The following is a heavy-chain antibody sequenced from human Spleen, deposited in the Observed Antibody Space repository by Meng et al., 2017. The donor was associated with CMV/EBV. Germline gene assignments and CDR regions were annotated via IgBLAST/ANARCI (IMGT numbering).Heavy chain of an antibody. CDR2: IRIDGTYK. CDR3: ARASGGIYAGYDNTFDS. Sequence: GESLKISCAASGFTFSSYGMHWVRQAPGKGLEWVAFIRIDGTYKYYADSVKGRFTISRDNFKNTLYVQMNSLRAEDTAVYYCARASGGIYAGYDNTFDSWGQGILVTVSS. CDR1: GFTFSSYG. D-gene: IGHD5-12*01. J-gene: IGHJ4*02. V-gene: IGHV3-30*02.